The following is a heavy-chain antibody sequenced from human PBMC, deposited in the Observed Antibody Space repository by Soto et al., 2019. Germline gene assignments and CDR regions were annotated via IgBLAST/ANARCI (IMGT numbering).Heavy chain of an antibody. CDR3: AKDVVVGATPGLGDYYYYYGMDV. Sequence: QVQLVESGGGVVQPGRSLRLSCAASGFTFSSYGMHWVRQAPGKGLEWVAVISYDGSNKYYADSVKGRFTISRDNSKNTLYLQMNSLRAEDTAAYYCAKDVVVGATPGLGDYYYYYGMDVWGQGTTVTVSS. V-gene: IGHV3-30*18. D-gene: IGHD1-26*01. CDR2: ISYDGSNK. CDR1: GFTFSSYG. J-gene: IGHJ6*02.